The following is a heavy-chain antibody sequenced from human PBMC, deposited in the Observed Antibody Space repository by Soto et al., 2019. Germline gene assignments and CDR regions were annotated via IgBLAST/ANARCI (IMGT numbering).Heavy chain of an antibody. Sequence: QVQLQQWGAGLLKPSETLSLTCAVYGGSFSGYYWSWIRQPPGKGLEWIGEINHSGSTNYNPSLKSRVTISVDTSKTQFSLKLSSVTAADTAVYYCARGSPQWLVHLGAWFAPWGQGTLVTVSS. D-gene: IGHD6-19*01. CDR1: GGSFSGYY. J-gene: IGHJ5*02. V-gene: IGHV4-34*01. CDR2: INHSGST. CDR3: ARGSPQWLVHLGAWFAP.